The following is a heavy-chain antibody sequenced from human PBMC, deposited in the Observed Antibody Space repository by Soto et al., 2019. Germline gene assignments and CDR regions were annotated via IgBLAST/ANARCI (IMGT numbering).Heavy chain of an antibody. CDR3: ATKGPEDWPLDY. V-gene: IGHV2-5*02. CDR2: IYWADSK. D-gene: IGHD3-9*01. J-gene: IGHJ4*02. CDR1: GFSLSTSGVG. Sequence: QITLKESGPTLVRPTQTLTLTCAFSGFSLSTSGVGVGWIRQPPGKALEWLAVIYWADSKHYSPSLRSRLTITKATSKTQVVLTMTNMDPMDTGTYYCATKGPEDWPLDYWGQGTLVTVSS.